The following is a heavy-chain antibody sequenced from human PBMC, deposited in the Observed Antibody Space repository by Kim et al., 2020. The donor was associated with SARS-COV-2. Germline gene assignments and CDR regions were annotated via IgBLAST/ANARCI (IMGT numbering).Heavy chain of an antibody. Sequence: GGSLRLSCAASGFTFSSYAMSWVRQAPGKGLEWVSAISGSGGSTYYADSVKGRFTISRDNSKNTLYLQMNSLRAEDTAVYYCAKDLPPRSDYGDYYYYGMDVWGQGTTVTVSS. V-gene: IGHV3-23*01. D-gene: IGHD4-17*01. CDR2: ISGSGGST. CDR3: AKDLPPRSDYGDYYYYGMDV. CDR1: GFTFSSYA. J-gene: IGHJ6*02.